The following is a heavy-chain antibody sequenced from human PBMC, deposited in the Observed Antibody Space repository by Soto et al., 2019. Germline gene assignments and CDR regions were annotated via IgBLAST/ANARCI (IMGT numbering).Heavy chain of an antibody. V-gene: IGHV1-18*01. CDR3: AREGRDSGSYDAFDI. CDR2: ISAYNGNT. J-gene: IGHJ3*02. D-gene: IGHD1-26*01. CDR1: GYTFTSYG. Sequence: ASVKVSCKASGYTFTSYGISWVRQAPGQGLEWMGWISAYNGNTTYAQKLQGRVTMTTDTSTSTAYMELRSLRSDDTAVYYCAREGRDSGSYDAFDIWGQGTMVTVSS.